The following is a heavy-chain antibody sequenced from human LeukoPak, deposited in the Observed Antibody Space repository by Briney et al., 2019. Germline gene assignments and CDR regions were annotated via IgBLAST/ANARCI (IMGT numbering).Heavy chain of an antibody. V-gene: IGHV4-39*07. CDR1: GGSISSSTFS. D-gene: IGHD3-10*01. CDR2: IYNSGST. CDR3: ARSARVTPGSGYYFDS. J-gene: IGHJ4*02. Sequence: KPSETLSLTCTVSGGSISSSTFSWGWIRQPPGKGLEWIGIIYNSGSTYYNPSLKSRVTVSVDTSKNQFSLRLSSVSAADTAVYYCARSARVTPGSGYYFDSWGRGTLVTVSS.